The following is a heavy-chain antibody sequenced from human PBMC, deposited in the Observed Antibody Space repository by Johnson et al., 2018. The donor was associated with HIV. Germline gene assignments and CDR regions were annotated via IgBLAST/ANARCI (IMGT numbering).Heavy chain of an antibody. V-gene: IGHV3-53*01. J-gene: IGHJ3*02. Sequence: VQLVESGGGLIQPGGSLRLSCAASGFTVSSNYMSWVRQAPGKGLEWVSIIYSGGSTYYAEYVKGRFIISRDNSKNTLYLQMNSLRAEDTAVYYCANLGYSSSWDYDGFDIWGQGTMVTVSS. D-gene: IGHD6-13*01. CDR2: IYSGGST. CDR1: GFTVSSNY. CDR3: ANLGYSSSWDYDGFDI.